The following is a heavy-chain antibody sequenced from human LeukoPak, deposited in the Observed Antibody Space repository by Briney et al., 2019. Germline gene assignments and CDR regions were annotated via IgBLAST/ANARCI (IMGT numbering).Heavy chain of an antibody. V-gene: IGHV3-30*03. D-gene: IGHD4-23*01. Sequence: GRSLRLSCAASGFTFSSFGIHWVRQAPGKGLEWMALISYDGSEKYYADSVKGRFTISRDNSKNTLFLQMNSLRAEDTAVYYCATGTEETTVVTPCYWGQGTLVTVSS. CDR3: ATGTEETTVVTPCY. CDR1: GFTFSSFG. CDR2: ISYDGSEK. J-gene: IGHJ4*02.